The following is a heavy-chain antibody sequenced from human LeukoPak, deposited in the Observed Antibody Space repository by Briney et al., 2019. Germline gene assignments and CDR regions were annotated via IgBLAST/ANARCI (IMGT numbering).Heavy chain of an antibody. D-gene: IGHD3-22*01. CDR1: GGSISSYY. CDR3: ARLGDDTSVDY. J-gene: IGHJ4*02. CDR2: IYYSGST. V-gene: IGHV4-59*08. Sequence: SETLSLTCTVSGGSISSYYWSWIRQPPGKGLEWIGYIYYSGSTNYNPSLKSRVTISVDTSKNQFSLKVSSVTAADTAVYYCARLGDDTSVDYWGQGTLVTVSS.